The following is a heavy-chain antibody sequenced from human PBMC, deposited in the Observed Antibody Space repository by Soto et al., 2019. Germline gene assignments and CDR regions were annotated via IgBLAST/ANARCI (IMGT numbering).Heavy chain of an antibody. CDR1: GFTFSSYG. D-gene: IGHD6-19*01. V-gene: IGHV3-30*18. Sequence: QVQLVESGGGVVQPGRSLRLSCAASGFTFSSYGMHWVRQAPGTGLEWVAVISYDGSNKYYADSVKGRFTISRDNSKNTLYLQMNSLRAEDTAVYYCAKDPYSSGLFDYWGQGTLVTVSS. J-gene: IGHJ4*02. CDR3: AKDPYSSGLFDY. CDR2: ISYDGSNK.